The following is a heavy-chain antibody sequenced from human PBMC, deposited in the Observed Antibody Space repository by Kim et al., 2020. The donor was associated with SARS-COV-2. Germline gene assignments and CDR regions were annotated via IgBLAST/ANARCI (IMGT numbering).Heavy chain of an antibody. J-gene: IGHJ4*02. V-gene: IGHV3-64D*06. CDR3: VKGYRSGSYHY. D-gene: IGHD3-10*01. CDR2: MTTNGDTT. Sequence: GGSLRLSCSASGFTFSPYNMHWVRQAPGKGLEHVSGMTTNGDTTYYADSVKGRFTISRDNSKNTLYLQMSSLNTEDTAVYYCVKGYRSGSYHYWGQGTLVTVSS. CDR1: GFTFSPYN.